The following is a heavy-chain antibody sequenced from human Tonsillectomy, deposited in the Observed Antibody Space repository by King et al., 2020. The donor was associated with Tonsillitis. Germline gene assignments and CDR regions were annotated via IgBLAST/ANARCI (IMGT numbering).Heavy chain of an antibody. CDR3: ARFDGYGVDY. CDR1: GGSISSANYY. Sequence: QLQESGPGLVKPSQTLSLTCTVSGGSISSANYYWSWIRHHPGKGLEWIGDIYYSGGTYYNPSLKSLVTISVDTSNNPFSLKLNSVTAADTAVYYCARFDGYGVDYWGQGTLVTVSS. CDR2: IYYSGGT. D-gene: IGHD5-24*01. V-gene: IGHV4-31*01. J-gene: IGHJ4*02.